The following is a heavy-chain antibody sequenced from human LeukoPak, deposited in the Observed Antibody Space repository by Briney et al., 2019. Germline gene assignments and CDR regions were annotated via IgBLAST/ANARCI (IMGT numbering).Heavy chain of an antibody. CDR2: IIPILGIA. V-gene: IGHV1-69*04. Sequence: SVKVSCKASGGTFSSYAISWVRQAPGQGLEWMGRIIPILGIANYAQKFQGRVTITADKSTSTAYMELSSLRSEDTAVYYCARVEVGSSWTGNAFDIWGQGTMVTVSS. CDR1: GGTFSSYA. CDR3: ARVEVGSSWTGNAFDI. J-gene: IGHJ3*02. D-gene: IGHD6-13*01.